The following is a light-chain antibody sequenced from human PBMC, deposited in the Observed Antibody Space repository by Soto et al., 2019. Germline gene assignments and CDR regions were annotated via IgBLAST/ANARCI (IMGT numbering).Light chain of an antibody. J-gene: IGLJ3*02. CDR2: VNSDGSH. CDR1: TAHNSYA. CDR3: QTWSTDIRV. V-gene: IGLV4-69*01. Sequence: QPVLTQSPSASASLGPSVKLTCTRSTAHNSYAIAWHQQQPEKGPRYLMKVNSDGSHSKGDGIPDRFSGSSSGAERYLTISSLQSEDEADYYGQTWSTDIRVFGGGTKVTVL.